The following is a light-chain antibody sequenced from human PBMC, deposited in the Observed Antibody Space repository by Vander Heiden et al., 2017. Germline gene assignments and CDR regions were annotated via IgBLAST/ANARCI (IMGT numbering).Light chain of an antibody. CDR2: ANN. CDR3: AVWDDSLNGWV. V-gene: IGLV1-44*01. Sequence: QSVLIQPPSASGTPGQRVTISCSGSSSNIKPNSVNGDQQLPGTAPKRLIYANNQRPSGVPARFSGSKSGTSASLAIRGLQSADEAEYYCAVWDDSLNGWVFGGGTKLTVL. CDR1: SSNIKPNS. J-gene: IGLJ3*02.